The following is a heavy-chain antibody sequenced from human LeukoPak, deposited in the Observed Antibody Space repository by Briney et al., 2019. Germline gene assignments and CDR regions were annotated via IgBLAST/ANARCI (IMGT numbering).Heavy chain of an antibody. CDR3: ARRGYYDSSGYFDY. Sequence: GGSLRLSCAASGFTFSNYAMSWVRQAPGKGLEWVSGLSGSGHSTYYADSMKGRFTISRDNSKNTLYLQMNSLRAEDTAVYYCARRGYYDSSGYFDYWGQGTLVTVSS. V-gene: IGHV3-23*01. J-gene: IGHJ4*02. D-gene: IGHD3-22*01. CDR2: LSGSGHST. CDR1: GFTFSNYA.